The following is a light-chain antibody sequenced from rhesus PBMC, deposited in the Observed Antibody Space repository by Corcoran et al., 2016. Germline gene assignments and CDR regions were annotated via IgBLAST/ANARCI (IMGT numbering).Light chain of an antibody. V-gene: IGKV1-32*01. CDR3: QQYNTLLYS. J-gene: IGKJ2*01. Sequence: DIQMTQSPSSLPAFVGDRVPITCRASQVINNDINWYQQKSGKAPKLLISYADHLESGVPSRLSGSGSGKEFNLTISSLQPEDFATYSCQQYNTLLYSFGQGTKVEIK. CDR2: YAD. CDR1: QVINND.